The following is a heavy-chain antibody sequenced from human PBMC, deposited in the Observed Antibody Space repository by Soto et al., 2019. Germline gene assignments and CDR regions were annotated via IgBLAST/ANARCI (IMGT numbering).Heavy chain of an antibody. V-gene: IGHV1-69*08. CDR3: ARDQGRSRVVDY. D-gene: IGHD2-2*01. Sequence: ASVKVSCKASGGHTYTISWVRQAPGQGLEWVGRIIPNLDTTNYAQKFQDRVTLTADKSMNTAYMELSSLRFEDTAVYYCARDQGRSRVVDYWGQGTLVTVSS. J-gene: IGHJ4*02. CDR1: GGHTYT. CDR2: IIPNLDTT.